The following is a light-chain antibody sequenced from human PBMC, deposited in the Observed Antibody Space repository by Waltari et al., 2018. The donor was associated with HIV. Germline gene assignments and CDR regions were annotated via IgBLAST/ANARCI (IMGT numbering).Light chain of an antibody. CDR3: SSYTSSNTPV. Sequence: QSALTPPASVPGSPGQSITISCTGTSSDVGGYNSVPWYQQHPGKVPRLMIYDVIYRPSGVSNRFSGSKSGNTASLTISGLQAEDEADYYCSSYTSSNTPVFGTGTKVTVL. CDR1: SSDVGGYNS. V-gene: IGLV2-14*01. J-gene: IGLJ1*01. CDR2: DVI.